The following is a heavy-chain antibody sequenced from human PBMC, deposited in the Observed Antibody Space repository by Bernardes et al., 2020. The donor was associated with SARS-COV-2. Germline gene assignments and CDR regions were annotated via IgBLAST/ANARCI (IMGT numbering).Heavy chain of an antibody. D-gene: IGHD1-26*01. V-gene: IGHV1-18*01. CDR2: ISGFNGNT. CDR1: GYTFTSYV. Sequence: ASVKVSCKASGYTFTSYVITWFRQAPGQGLEWMGWISGFNGNTNYAQELQGRVTMTTDTSTSTAYMGLRSLRSDDTAVYYCARGGRTKVPAYWGQGTLVTVSS. CDR3: ARGGRTKVPAY. J-gene: IGHJ4*02.